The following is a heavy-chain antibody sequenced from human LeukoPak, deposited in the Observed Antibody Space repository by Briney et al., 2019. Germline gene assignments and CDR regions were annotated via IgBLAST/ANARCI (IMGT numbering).Heavy chain of an antibody. J-gene: IGHJ4*02. Sequence: GGSLRLSCAASGFTFTTYSMNWVRQAPGKGLEWVSYISTSSSTIYYADSVKGRFTISRDNARNSLYLQMSSLRDEDTAVYYCARVNGYYYGSGSYGIDYWGQGTLVTVSS. V-gene: IGHV3-48*02. D-gene: IGHD3-10*01. CDR1: GFTFTTYS. CDR3: ARVNGYYYGSGSYGIDY. CDR2: ISTSSSTI.